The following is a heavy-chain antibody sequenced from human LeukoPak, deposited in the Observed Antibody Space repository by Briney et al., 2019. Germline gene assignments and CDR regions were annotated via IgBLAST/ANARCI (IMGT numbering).Heavy chain of an antibody. J-gene: IGHJ6*03. CDR1: GGSISSHY. D-gene: IGHD3-10*01. Sequence: PSETLSLTCTVPGGSISSHYWSRVRQAPGMGLEWVSVIYSGGSTYYADSVKGRFTISRGNSKNTLYLQMNSLRAEDPAVYYCARVSYSGRYGSGSYYPIGYYYYYMDVWGKGTTVTISS. CDR3: ARVSYSGRYGSGSYYPIGYYYYYMDV. V-gene: IGHV3-53*01. CDR2: IYSGGST.